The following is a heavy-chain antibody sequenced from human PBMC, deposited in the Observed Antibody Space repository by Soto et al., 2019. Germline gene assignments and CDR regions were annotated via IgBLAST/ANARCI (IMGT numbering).Heavy chain of an antibody. Sequence: EVQLVESGGGLVKPGGSLRLSCAASGFTFSSYSMNWVRQAPGKGLEWVSSISSSSSYIYYADSVKGRFTISRDNAKNSLYLQMNSLRAEDTAVYYGARDHSSSYDYVNWFDPWGQGTLVTVSS. V-gene: IGHV3-21*01. CDR1: GFTFSSYS. CDR3: ARDHSSSYDYVNWFDP. D-gene: IGHD6-13*01. CDR2: ISSSSSYI. J-gene: IGHJ5*02.